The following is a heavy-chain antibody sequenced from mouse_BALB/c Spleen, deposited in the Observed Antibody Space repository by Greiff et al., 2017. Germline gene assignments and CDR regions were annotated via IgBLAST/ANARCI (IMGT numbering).Heavy chain of an antibody. V-gene: IGHV2-9*02. CDR1: GFSLTSYG. Sequence: VQGVESGPGLVAPSQSLSITCTVSGFSLTSYGVHWVRQPPGKGLEWLGVIWAGGSTNYNSALMSRLSISKDNSKSQVFLKMNSLQTDDTAMYYCARDLGMITNYAMDYWGQGTSVTVSS. CDR3: ARDLGMITNYAMDY. CDR2: IWAGGST. J-gene: IGHJ4*01. D-gene: IGHD2-4*01.